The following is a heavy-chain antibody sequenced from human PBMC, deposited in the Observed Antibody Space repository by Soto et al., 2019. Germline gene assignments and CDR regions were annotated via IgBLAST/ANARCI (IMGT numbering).Heavy chain of an antibody. CDR3: ASGLEQLYSYGYLSKGDYYYGMDV. CDR1: GVTFSSYA. CDR2: IIPIFGTA. J-gene: IGHJ6*01. V-gene: IGHV1-69*01. D-gene: IGHD5-18*01. Sequence: QVQLVQSGAEVKKPGSAVKVSCKASGVTFSSYAISWVRQSPGQGLEWMGGIIPIFGTANYAQNFQGRVTIAADESTSTAYVELSSLRSEDTAVYYCASGLEQLYSYGYLSKGDYYYGMDVWGQGTTVTVCS.